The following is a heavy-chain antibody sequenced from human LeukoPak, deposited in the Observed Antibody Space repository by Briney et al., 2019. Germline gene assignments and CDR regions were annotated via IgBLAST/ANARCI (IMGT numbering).Heavy chain of an antibody. D-gene: IGHD6-13*01. J-gene: IGHJ6*02. CDR3: ARQSSSWFSNYYYYYGMDV. CDR1: GGSISSYY. V-gene: IGHV4-59*08. CDR2: IYYSGST. Sequence: PSETLSLTCTVSGGSISSYYWSWIRQPPGKGLEWIGYIYYSGSTNYNPSLKSRVTISVDTSKNQFSLKLSSVTAADTAVYYCARQSSSWFSNYYYYYGMDVWGQGTTVTVSS.